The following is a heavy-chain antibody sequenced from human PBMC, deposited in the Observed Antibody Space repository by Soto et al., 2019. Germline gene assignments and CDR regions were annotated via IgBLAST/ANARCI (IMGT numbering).Heavy chain of an antibody. Sequence: GGSLRLSCAASGFTFSSYGMHWVRQAPGKGLEWVAVIWYDGSNKYYADSVKGRFTISRDNSKNTLYLQMNSLRAEDTAVYYCARDGGYCSGGSCYSRYWGQGTLVTVSS. CDR1: GFTFSSYG. V-gene: IGHV3-33*01. CDR2: IWYDGSNK. J-gene: IGHJ4*02. D-gene: IGHD2-15*01. CDR3: ARDGGYCSGGSCYSRY.